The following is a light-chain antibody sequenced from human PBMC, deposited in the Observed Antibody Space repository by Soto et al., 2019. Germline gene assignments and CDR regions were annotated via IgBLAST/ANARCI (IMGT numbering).Light chain of an antibody. Sequence: EKVMTQSPATLSVSLGEGATLSCRASESVSNNLAWYQQKPGQAPRLLIYDASNRATGIPARFSGSGSGTDFTLTISSLEPEDFAVYYCQQRSNWPPLTFGGGTKVDIK. V-gene: IGKV3-11*01. CDR2: DAS. CDR1: ESVSNN. CDR3: QQRSNWPPLT. J-gene: IGKJ4*01.